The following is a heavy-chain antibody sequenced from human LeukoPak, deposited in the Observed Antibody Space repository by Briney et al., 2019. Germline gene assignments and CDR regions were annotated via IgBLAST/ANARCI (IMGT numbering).Heavy chain of an antibody. Sequence: ASVKVSCKASGYTFTSYYMHWVRQAPGQGLEWMGWINPNSGGTNYAQKFQGWVTMTRDTSISTAYMELSRLRSDDTAVYYCARARGNGSGYYFDYWGQGTLVTVSS. V-gene: IGHV1-2*04. J-gene: IGHJ4*02. CDR1: GYTFTSYY. D-gene: IGHD3-10*01. CDR2: INPNSGGT. CDR3: ARARGNGSGYYFDY.